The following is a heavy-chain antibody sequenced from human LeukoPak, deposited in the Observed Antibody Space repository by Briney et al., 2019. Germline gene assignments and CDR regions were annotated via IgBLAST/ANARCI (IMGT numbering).Heavy chain of an antibody. CDR2: IYYSGST. V-gene: IGHV4-61*08. CDR3: ARRMGVPSNWFDP. J-gene: IGHJ5*02. D-gene: IGHD2-2*01. CDR1: GGSISSGGYY. Sequence: SETLSLTCTVSGGSISSGGYYWSWIRQHPGKGLEWIGYIYYSGSTNYNPSLKSRVTISADTSKNQFSLKLSSVTAADTAVYYCARRMGVPSNWFDPWGQGTLVTVSS.